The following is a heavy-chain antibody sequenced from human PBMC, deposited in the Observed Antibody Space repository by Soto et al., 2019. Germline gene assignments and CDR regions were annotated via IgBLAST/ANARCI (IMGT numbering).Heavy chain of an antibody. CDR1: GGTFSSYA. V-gene: IGHV1-69*13. Sequence: SVKVSFKASGGTFSSYAISWVRQAPGQGLEWMGGIIPIFGTANYAQKFQGRVTITADESTSTAYMELSSLRSEDTAVYYCARVSGGNYYYYGMDVWGQGTTVTVSS. J-gene: IGHJ6*02. D-gene: IGHD3-10*01. CDR2: IIPIFGTA. CDR3: ARVSGGNYYYYGMDV.